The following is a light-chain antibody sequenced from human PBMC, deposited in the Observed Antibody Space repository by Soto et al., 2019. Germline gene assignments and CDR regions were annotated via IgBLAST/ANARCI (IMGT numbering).Light chain of an antibody. V-gene: IGKV3-15*01. CDR2: DAS. CDR3: QQYHNWPPWT. J-gene: IGKJ1*01. CDR1: QSISTK. Sequence: EIVMTQSPATLSVSPGERATLSCRASQSISTKLAWYQQKPGQAPRLLIYDASTRATGLPARFSGGGSGTEFTLTISSLQSEDFALYYCQQYHNWPPWTFGQGTKVELK.